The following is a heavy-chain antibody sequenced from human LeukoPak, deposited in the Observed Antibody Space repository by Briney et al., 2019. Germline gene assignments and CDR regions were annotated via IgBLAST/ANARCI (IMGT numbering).Heavy chain of an antibody. CDR3: ARGRGSSSWYRCYFDY. D-gene: IGHD6-13*01. CDR1: GGSFSGYY. Sequence: SETLPLTCAVYGGSFSGYYWSWIRQPPGKGLEWIGEINHSGSTNYNPSLKSRVTISVDTSKNQFSLKLSSVTAADTAVYYCARGRGSSSWYRCYFDYWGQGTLVTVSS. CDR2: INHSGST. J-gene: IGHJ4*02. V-gene: IGHV4-34*01.